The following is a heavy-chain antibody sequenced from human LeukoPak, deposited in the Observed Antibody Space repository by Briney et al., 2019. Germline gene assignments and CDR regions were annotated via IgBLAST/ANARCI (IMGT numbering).Heavy chain of an antibody. V-gene: IGHV3-23*01. CDR3: AKDLALLGAYDAFDI. Sequence: GGSLRLSCAVSGFTFSNYVMSWVRQAPGKGLEWVSAISTSGDDTYYADSVKGRFTISRDNSKNTLYLQMNSLRAEDTAVYYCAKDLALLGAYDAFDIWGQGTMVTVSS. CDR2: ISTSGDDT. D-gene: IGHD3-16*01. J-gene: IGHJ3*02. CDR1: GFTFSNYV.